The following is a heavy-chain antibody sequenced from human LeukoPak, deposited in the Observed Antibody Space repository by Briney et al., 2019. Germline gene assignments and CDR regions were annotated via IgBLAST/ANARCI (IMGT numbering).Heavy chain of an antibody. D-gene: IGHD6-13*01. V-gene: IGHV1-69*05. CDR1: GGTFSSYA. CDR3: ARDGQQQIDYYMDV. J-gene: IGHJ6*03. Sequence: ASVKVSCKASGGTFSSYATSWVRQAPGQGLEWMGGIIPIFGTANYAQKFQGRVTITTDESTSTAYMELSSLRSEDTAVYYCARDGQQQIDYYMDVWGKGTTVTVSS. CDR2: IIPIFGTA.